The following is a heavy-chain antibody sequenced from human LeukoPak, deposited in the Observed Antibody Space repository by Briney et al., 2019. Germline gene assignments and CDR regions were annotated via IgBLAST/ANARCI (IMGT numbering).Heavy chain of an antibody. Sequence: GGSLRLSCSASGFTFSSYAMHWLRQDPGKGLEYVSAISSNGGSTYYADSVKGRSTISSDNSKNTLYLQMSSLRAEDTAVYYCVKARGSGRPSAFDIWGQGTMVTVSS. D-gene: IGHD3-10*01. J-gene: IGHJ3*02. CDR3: VKARGSGRPSAFDI. CDR2: ISSNGGST. CDR1: GFTFSSYA. V-gene: IGHV3-64D*06.